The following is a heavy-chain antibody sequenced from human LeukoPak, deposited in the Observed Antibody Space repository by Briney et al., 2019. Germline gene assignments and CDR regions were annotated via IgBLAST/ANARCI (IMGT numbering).Heavy chain of an antibody. CDR1: GFTFSNFW. V-gene: IGHV3-23*01. CDR2: ISGSGGST. CDR3: AKWYLIAAAGTVWFDP. J-gene: IGHJ5*02. D-gene: IGHD6-13*01. Sequence: GGSLRLSCAAAGFTFSNFWMSWVRQAPGKGLEWVSAISGSGGSTYYADSVKGRFTISRDNSKNTLYLQMNSLRAEDTAVYYCAKWYLIAAAGTVWFDPWGQGTLVTVSS.